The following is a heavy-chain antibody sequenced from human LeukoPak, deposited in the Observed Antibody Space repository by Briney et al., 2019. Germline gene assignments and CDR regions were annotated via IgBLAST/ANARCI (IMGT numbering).Heavy chain of an antibody. J-gene: IGHJ6*02. CDR2: IYYSGST. CDR3: ARESGAYYYGMDV. CDR1: GGSISSGGYY. V-gene: IGHV4-31*03. Sequence: SQTLSLTCTVSGGSISSGGYYWSWIRQHPGKGLEWIGYIYYSGSTYYNPSLKSRVTISVDTSKNQFSLKLSSVTAADTAVYYCARESGAYYYGMDVWGQGTTVTVSS.